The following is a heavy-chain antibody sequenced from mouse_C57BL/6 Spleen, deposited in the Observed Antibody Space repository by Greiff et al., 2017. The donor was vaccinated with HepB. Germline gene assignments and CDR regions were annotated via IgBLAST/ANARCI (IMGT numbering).Heavy chain of an antibody. CDR1: GYTFTSYW. CDR3: ARRGIYYYGSGYYFDY. D-gene: IGHD1-1*01. Sequence: VKLMESGAELVKPGASVKLSCKASGYTFTSYWMHWVKQRPGRGLEWIGRIDPNSGGTKYNEKFKSKATLTVDKPSSTAYMQLSSLTSEDSAVYYCARRGIYYYGSGYYFDYWGQGTTLTVSS. V-gene: IGHV1-72*01. J-gene: IGHJ2*01. CDR2: IDPNSGGT.